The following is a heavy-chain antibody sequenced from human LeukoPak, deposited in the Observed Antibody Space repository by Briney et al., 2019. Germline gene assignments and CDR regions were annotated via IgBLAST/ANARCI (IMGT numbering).Heavy chain of an antibody. CDR3: AGVGNGRSWDY. CDR1: GYTFSSFT. Sequence: PAGGSLRLSCAASGYTFSSFTMNWARQVPGKGLEWISYISLGNSTMFYADSVKGRFTISRDNAKNSLYLQMNSLRDDDTAVYYCAGVGNGRSWDYWGQGTLVSVSS. J-gene: IGHJ4*02. V-gene: IGHV3-48*02. CDR2: ISLGNSTM. D-gene: IGHD2-15*01.